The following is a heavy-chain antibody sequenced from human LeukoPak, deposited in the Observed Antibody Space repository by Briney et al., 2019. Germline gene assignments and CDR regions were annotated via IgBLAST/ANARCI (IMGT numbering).Heavy chain of an antibody. D-gene: IGHD3-22*01. Sequence: PSETLSLTCNVSGGSISGYYWSWIRQPPGKGLEYMGYIYYSGSTDYSPSLKSRITLSVDTSKNQFSLKLSSVTAADTAVYYCARHYYDTSGYYYFDYWGQGTLVTVSS. CDR1: GGSISGYY. J-gene: IGHJ4*02. CDR2: IYYSGST. CDR3: ARHYYDTSGYYYFDY. V-gene: IGHV4-59*08.